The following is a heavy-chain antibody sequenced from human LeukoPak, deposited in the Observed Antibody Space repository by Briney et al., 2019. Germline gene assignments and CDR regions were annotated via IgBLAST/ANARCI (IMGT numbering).Heavy chain of an antibody. CDR1: GFTFSSYG. CDR3: ATGGRFLEWLLSNDAFDI. J-gene: IGHJ3*02. V-gene: IGHV3-30*02. D-gene: IGHD3-3*01. Sequence: GGSVRLSCAASGFTFSSYGMHWVRQAPGKGLEWVAFIRYDGSNKYYADSVKGRFTISRDNSKTTLYLQMNSLRAEDTAVYYCATGGRFLEWLLSNDAFDIWGQGTMVTVSS. CDR2: IRYDGSNK.